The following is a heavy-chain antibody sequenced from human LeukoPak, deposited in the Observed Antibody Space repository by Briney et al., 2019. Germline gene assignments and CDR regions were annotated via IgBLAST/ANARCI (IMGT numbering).Heavy chain of an antibody. CDR1: GYTFTSYG. CDR3: ARGSPGGYCSGGSCPFFDS. D-gene: IGHD2-15*01. Sequence: ASVKVSCKASGYTFTSYGISWVRQAPGQGLEWMGWLNPTSGNTGCAQKFQGRVTMTRNTSISTAYMELSSLRSEDTAVYYCARGSPGGYCSGGSCPFFDSWGQGTLVTVSS. J-gene: IGHJ4*02. CDR2: LNPTSGNT. V-gene: IGHV1-8*02.